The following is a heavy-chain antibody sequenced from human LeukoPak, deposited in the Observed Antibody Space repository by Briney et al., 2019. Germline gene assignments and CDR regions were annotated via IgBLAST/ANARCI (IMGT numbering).Heavy chain of an antibody. CDR3: ARDLRYWFDP. Sequence: GGSLRLSCAASGFTVSSNYMSWVRQAPGKGLEWVSVIYSGGSTYYADSVKGRFTISRDNSKNTLYLQMSSLRAEDTAVYYCARDLRYWFDPWGQGTLVTVSS. CDR1: GFTVSSNY. CDR2: IYSGGST. J-gene: IGHJ5*02. V-gene: IGHV3-53*01.